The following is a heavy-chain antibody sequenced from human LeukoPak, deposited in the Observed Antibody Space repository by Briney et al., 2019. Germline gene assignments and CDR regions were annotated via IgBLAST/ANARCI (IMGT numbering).Heavy chain of an antibody. Sequence: SETLSLTCTVSGGSISSYYWSWIRQPPGKGLEWIGYIYYSGSTNYNPSLKSRVTISVDTSKNQFSLKLSSVTAADTAVYYCARVIIYTAAAALFDPWGQGTLVTVPS. D-gene: IGHD6-13*01. J-gene: IGHJ5*02. CDR3: ARVIIYTAAAALFDP. CDR1: GGSISSYY. CDR2: IYYSGST. V-gene: IGHV4-59*01.